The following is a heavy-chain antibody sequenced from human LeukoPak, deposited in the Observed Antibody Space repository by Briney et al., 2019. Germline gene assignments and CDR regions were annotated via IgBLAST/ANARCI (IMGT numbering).Heavy chain of an antibody. CDR1: GFTLSSYG. CDR3: ARDGHPDY. Sequence: GGSLRLSCAASGFTLSSYGMHWVRQAPGKGLEWASSISSSSSYIYYADSVKGRFTISRDNAKNSLYLQMNSLRAEDTAVYYCARDGHPDYWGQGTLVTVSS. V-gene: IGHV3-21*01. CDR2: ISSSSSYI. J-gene: IGHJ4*02.